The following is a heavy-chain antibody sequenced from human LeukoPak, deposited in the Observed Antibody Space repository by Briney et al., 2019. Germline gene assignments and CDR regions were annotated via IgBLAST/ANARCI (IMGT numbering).Heavy chain of an antibody. J-gene: IGHJ3*02. V-gene: IGHV1-58*02. Sequence: SVKVSCKASGFTFTSSAMQWVRQVRGQRLEWIGWIVVGSGNTGCAQRFQERVTIMRDMSTSTAYMELSSLRSEDTAVYYCAAVEVWGGYNYNFEIWGQGTMVTVSS. CDR3: AAVEVWGGYNYNFEI. CDR2: IVVGSGNT. D-gene: IGHD5-24*01. CDR1: GFTFTSSA.